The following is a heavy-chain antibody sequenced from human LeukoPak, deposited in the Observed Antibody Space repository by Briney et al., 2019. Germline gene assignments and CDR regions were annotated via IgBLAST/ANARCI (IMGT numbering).Heavy chain of an antibody. CDR2: IWDDGSNK. D-gene: IGHD3-22*01. Sequence: GGSLRLSCAASGFTFSSYGMHWGRQAPGKGLEGVAVIWDDGSNKYYADSVKGRFTISRENCKNTMYLKMNSLRAEDTVVYSCARDQGGSGYYYYYWGQGTLVTVSS. CDR1: GFTFSSYG. CDR3: ARDQGGSGYYYYY. J-gene: IGHJ4*02. V-gene: IGHV3-33*08.